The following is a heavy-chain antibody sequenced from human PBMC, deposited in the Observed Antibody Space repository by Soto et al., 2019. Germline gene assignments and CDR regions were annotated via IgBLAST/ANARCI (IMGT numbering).Heavy chain of an antibody. CDR3: ARGQRGRDGYHYGLRY. Sequence: PSETLSLTCTVSDGSVNSYYWHWIRQPPGKGLEWIGYIAYTGGISNSPSLKSRVTISIDTSKNQVFLRLRSVTAADTAVYYCARGQRGRDGYHYGLRYWGQGTLVTVSS. V-gene: IGHV4-59*02. CDR1: DGSVNSYY. J-gene: IGHJ4*02. D-gene: IGHD5-12*01. CDR2: IAYTGGI.